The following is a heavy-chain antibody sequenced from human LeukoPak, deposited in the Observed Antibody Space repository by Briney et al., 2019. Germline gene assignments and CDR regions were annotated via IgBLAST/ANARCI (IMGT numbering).Heavy chain of an antibody. CDR2: MYTGGST. V-gene: IGHV3-53*01. D-gene: IGHD5-12*01. Sequence: GGSLRLSCAASGFMVSRNYMSWVRQAPGKGLECVSVMYTGGSTYHADSGKGRFTISRDNSKNSLYMQINSLRADDTAVYYCAKVQYSDYDMNFDSWGQGTLVTVSS. CDR3: AKVQYSDYDMNFDS. CDR1: GFMVSRNY. J-gene: IGHJ4*02.